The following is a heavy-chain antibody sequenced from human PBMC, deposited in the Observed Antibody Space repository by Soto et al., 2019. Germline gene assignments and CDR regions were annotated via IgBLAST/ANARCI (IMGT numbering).Heavy chain of an antibody. CDR1: GFTFSSYS. Sequence: GGSLRLSCAASGFTFSSYSMNWVRQAPGKGLEWVSSISSSSSYIYYADSVKGRFTISRDNAKNSLYLQMNSLRAEDTAVYYCAREYSGYGDYVYDYWGQGTLVTVSS. V-gene: IGHV3-21*01. CDR3: AREYSGYGDYVYDY. D-gene: IGHD4-17*01. J-gene: IGHJ4*02. CDR2: ISSSSSYI.